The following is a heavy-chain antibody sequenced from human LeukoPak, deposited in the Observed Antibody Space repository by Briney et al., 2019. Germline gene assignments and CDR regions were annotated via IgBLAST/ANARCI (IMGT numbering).Heavy chain of an antibody. Sequence: PSETLSLTCTVSGGSISSGDYYWSWIRQPPGKGLEWMGYINHSGSTYYNPSLKSRITISVDTSKNQFSLKLSSVTAADTAVYYCARGSRDGYNWYYFDYWGQGTLVTVS. CDR2: INHSGST. CDR3: ARGSRDGYNWYYFDY. CDR1: GGSISSGDYY. V-gene: IGHV4-30-4*01. J-gene: IGHJ4*02. D-gene: IGHD5-24*01.